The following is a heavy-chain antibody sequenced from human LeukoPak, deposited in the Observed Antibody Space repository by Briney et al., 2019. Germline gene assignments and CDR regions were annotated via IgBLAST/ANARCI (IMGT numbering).Heavy chain of an antibody. D-gene: IGHD6-6*01. Sequence: SETLSLTCTVSGDSISGSAYFWWGWIRQPPGKGLEWIGSIYYTGSTLYNSSLKSRVTVSIDTSKNQFSLTLTSVAVADTAVYYCARHRAYSSSSPFDYWGQGTLVTVSS. CDR1: GDSISGSAYF. V-gene: IGHV4-39*01. CDR3: ARHRAYSSSSPFDY. CDR2: IYYTGST. J-gene: IGHJ4*02.